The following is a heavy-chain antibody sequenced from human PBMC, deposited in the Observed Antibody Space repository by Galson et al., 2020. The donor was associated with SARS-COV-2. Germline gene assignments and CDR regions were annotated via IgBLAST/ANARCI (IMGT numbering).Heavy chain of an antibody. J-gene: IGHJ4*02. CDR1: GASISSYN. CDR2: IYYDGST. CDR3: ARDSSMAATGQE. D-gene: IGHD6-25*01. Sequence: SETLSLTCTVSGASISSYNWSWTRQPPGKGLEWIGYIYYDGSTNYNPSLKSRVTISVDTSKNQFSLKVSSVTAADTAVYYCARDSSMAATGQEWGQGILVTVSS. V-gene: IGHV4-59*01.